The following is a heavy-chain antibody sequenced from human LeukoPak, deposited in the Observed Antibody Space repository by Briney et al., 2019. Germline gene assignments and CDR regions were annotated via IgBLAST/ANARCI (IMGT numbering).Heavy chain of an antibody. CDR1: GYTFTGYY. CDR2: INPNSGGT. CDR3: ARLGIAAAGTMTY. J-gene: IGHJ4*02. V-gene: IGHV1-2*02. D-gene: IGHD6-13*01. Sequence: ASVKVSCKASGYTFTGYYMHWVRQAPGQGLEWMGWINPNSGGTNYAQKFQGGVTMTRDTSISTAYMELSRLRSDDTAVYYCARLGIAAAGTMTYWGQGTLVTVSS.